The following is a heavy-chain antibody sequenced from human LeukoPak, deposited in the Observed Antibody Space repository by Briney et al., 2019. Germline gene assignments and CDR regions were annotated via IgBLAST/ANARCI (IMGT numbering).Heavy chain of an antibody. CDR1: GFTFTSYS. Sequence: GGSLRLSCAASGFTFTSYSMNWVRQAPGKGLEWVSTISGGGGSTYYADSVKGRFTISRDNSKNTLYLQVNSLRAEDTAVYYCAKGGKWDVTPFDYWGQGTLVTVSS. J-gene: IGHJ4*02. V-gene: IGHV3-23*01. D-gene: IGHD1-26*01. CDR2: ISGGGGST. CDR3: AKGGKWDVTPFDY.